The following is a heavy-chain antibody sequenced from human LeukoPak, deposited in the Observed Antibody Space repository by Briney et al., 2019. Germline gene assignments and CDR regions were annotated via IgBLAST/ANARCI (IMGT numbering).Heavy chain of an antibody. J-gene: IGHJ4*02. Sequence: PSETLSLTCTVSGGSIRNYYWTWIRQPPGKGLEWIGYISDGGGSNYNPSLKSRVTISVDTSKNQFSLKLSSVTAADTAVYYCAMTPVGATDRYFDYWGQGTLVTVSS. V-gene: IGHV4-59*12. CDR1: GGSIRNYY. D-gene: IGHD1-26*01. CDR2: ISDGGGS. CDR3: AMTPVGATDRYFDY.